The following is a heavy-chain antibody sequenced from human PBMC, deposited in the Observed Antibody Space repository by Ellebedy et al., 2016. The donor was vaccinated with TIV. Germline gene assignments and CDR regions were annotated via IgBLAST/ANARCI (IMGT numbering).Heavy chain of an antibody. D-gene: IGHD1-26*01. CDR1: GITFSSYA. CDR2: IGGSGGSI. J-gene: IGHJ4*02. V-gene: IGHV3-23*01. Sequence: GESLKISCAASGITFSSYAMSWVRQAPGKGLEWVSSIGGSGGSIDYADSVKGRFTISRDNAKNTLYLQMNSLRAEDTAVYYCARDPGVGPTSLYYFDYWGQGILVTVSS. CDR3: ARDPGVGPTSLYYFDY.